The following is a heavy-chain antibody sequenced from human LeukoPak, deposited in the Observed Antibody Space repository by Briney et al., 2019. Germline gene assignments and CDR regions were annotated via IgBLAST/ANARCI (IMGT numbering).Heavy chain of an antibody. CDR3: ARVLASDVAFDI. CDR1: GFTFSSYE. J-gene: IGHJ3*02. Sequence: PGGSLRLSCAASGFTFSSYEMNWVRQAPGKGLEWVSYISSSGSTIYYADSVKGRFTISRDNAKNSLYLQMNSLRAEDTAVYYCARVLASDVAFDIWGQGTMVTVSS. D-gene: IGHD6-13*01. CDR2: ISSSGSTI. V-gene: IGHV3-48*03.